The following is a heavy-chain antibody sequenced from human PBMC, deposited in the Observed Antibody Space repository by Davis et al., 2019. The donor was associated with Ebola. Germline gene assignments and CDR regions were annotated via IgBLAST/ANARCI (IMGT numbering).Heavy chain of an antibody. D-gene: IGHD1-26*01. CDR1: GDSVSSAG. CDR3: VRGWGRTGLGV. CDR2: TYFSSKWYH. J-gene: IGHJ6*02. Sequence: HSQTLSLTCAISGDSVSSAGWNWIRQSPSRGLEWLGRTYFSSKWYHDYAVSVKSRITINPDTSKNQFSLQLSSVTPEDTAVYYCVRGWGRTGLGVWGQGTTVTVSS. V-gene: IGHV6-1*01.